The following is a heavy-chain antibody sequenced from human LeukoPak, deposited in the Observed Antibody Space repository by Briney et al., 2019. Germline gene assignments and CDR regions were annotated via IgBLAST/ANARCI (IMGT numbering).Heavy chain of an antibody. CDR2: MNPNGGNT. CDR1: GYTFTSYD. J-gene: IGHJ6*03. CDR3: ARRGRNGFVVVPAATYYYYYMDV. Sequence: GASVKVSCKASGYTFTSYDINWVRQATGQGLEWMGWMNPNGGNTGYAQKFQGRVTITRNTSISTAYMELSSLRSEDTAVYYCARRGRNGFVVVPAATYYYYYMDVWGKGTTVTVSS. V-gene: IGHV1-8*03. D-gene: IGHD2-2*01.